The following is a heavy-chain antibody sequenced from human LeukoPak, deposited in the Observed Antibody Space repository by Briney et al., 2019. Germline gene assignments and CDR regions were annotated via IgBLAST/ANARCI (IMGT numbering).Heavy chain of an antibody. J-gene: IGHJ3*02. CDR1: GFTFSSYG. CDR2: IRYDGSNK. V-gene: IGHV3-30*02. CDR3: AKIPSDAFDI. Sequence: PGGSLRLSCAASGFTFSSYGMHWVRQAPGKGLEWVAFIRYDGSNKNYADSVKGRFTISRDNSKNTLYLQMNSLRAEDTAVYYCAKIPSDAFDIWGQGTMVTVSS.